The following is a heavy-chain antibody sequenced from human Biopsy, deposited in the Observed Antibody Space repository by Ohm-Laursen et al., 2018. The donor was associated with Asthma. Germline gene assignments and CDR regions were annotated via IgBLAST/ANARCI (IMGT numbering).Heavy chain of an antibody. V-gene: IGHV1-69*13. CDR1: GGTLSNFA. Sequence: SVKVSCKAPGGTLSNFAISWVRQAPGQGLEWLGGIMTVFGTTNYAQKFQGRVTITADESTSTAYMEVTSLGSEDTAIYYCARCQVGYSSGWSLLLKKIYYSGMDVWGQGTAVTVSS. CDR3: ARCQVGYSSGWSLLLKKIYYSGMDV. J-gene: IGHJ6*02. CDR2: IMTVFGTT. D-gene: IGHD6-19*01.